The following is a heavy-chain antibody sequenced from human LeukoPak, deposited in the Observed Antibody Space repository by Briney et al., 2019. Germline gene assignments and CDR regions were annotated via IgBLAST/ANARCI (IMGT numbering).Heavy chain of an antibody. Sequence: QAGGSLRLSCAASGFTFSSYAMSWVRQAPGKGLEWVSAISGSGGSTYYADSVKGRFTISRDNSKNTLYLQMNSLRAEDTAVYYCAKDYYYDFWSGYYTMDYWGQGTLVTVSS. D-gene: IGHD3-3*01. V-gene: IGHV3-23*01. CDR2: ISGSGGST. CDR1: GFTFSSYA. J-gene: IGHJ4*02. CDR3: AKDYYYDFWSGYYTMDY.